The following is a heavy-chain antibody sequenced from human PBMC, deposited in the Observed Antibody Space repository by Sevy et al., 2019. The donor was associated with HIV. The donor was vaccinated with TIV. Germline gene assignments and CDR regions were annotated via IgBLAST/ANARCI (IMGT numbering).Heavy chain of an antibody. V-gene: IGHV3-23*01. Sequence: GGSLRLSCVVSGYSFSSYAISWVRQAPGKGLEWVSTINGRGGSTYYADSVKGRFTISRDNPKNTLFLQMINLRVDDTAIYYRARPSPRIAAAASAFYDNWGKGTLVTVSS. CDR1: GYSFSSYA. J-gene: IGHJ4*02. CDR3: ARPSPRIAAAASAFYDN. CDR2: INGRGGST. D-gene: IGHD6-13*01.